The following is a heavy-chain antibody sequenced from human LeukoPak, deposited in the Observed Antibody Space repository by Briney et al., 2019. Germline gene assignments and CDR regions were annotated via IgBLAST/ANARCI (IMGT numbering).Heavy chain of an antibody. D-gene: IGHD1-26*01. Sequence: PGGSLRLSCAASGFTFSNAWMSWVRQAPGKGLEWVGRIKSKTDGGTTDYAAPVKGRFTISRDDSKNTLYLQMNSLKTEDTAVYYCTTEVKWELHQNYWGQGNLVTVSS. CDR3: TTEVKWELHQNY. J-gene: IGHJ4*02. CDR2: IKSKTDGGTT. CDR1: GFTFSNAW. V-gene: IGHV3-15*01.